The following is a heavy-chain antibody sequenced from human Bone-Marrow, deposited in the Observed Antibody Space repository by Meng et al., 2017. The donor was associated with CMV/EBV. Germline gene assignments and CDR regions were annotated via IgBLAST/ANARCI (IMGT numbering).Heavy chain of an antibody. D-gene: IGHD3-3*01. Sequence: ASVKVSCKASGYTFTGYYMHWVRQAPGQGLEWMGWINPNSGGTNYAQKFQGRVTMTRDTSISTAYMELSRLRSDDTVVYYCARVRVVIIKTYGMDVWGQGTTVTVSS. J-gene: IGHJ6*02. CDR2: INPNSGGT. CDR3: ARVRVVIIKTYGMDV. V-gene: IGHV1-2*02. CDR1: GYTFTGYY.